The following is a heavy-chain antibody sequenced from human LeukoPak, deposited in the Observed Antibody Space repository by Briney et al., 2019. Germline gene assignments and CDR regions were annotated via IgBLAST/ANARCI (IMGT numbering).Heavy chain of an antibody. Sequence: PGGSLRLSCVASGFTFTNYWISWVRQAPGKGLEWVAIIKQDGSEKYYVDAVKGRITVSRDNAKNSLYLQLNSLRAEDTAKYYCATASYFYGMAVWGQGTTVVVSS. V-gene: IGHV3-7*03. J-gene: IGHJ6*02. CDR2: IKQDGSEK. CDR1: GFTFTNYW. CDR3: ATASYFYGMAV.